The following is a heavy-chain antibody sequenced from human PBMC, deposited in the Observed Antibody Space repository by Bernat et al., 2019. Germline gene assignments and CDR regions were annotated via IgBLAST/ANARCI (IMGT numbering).Heavy chain of an antibody. Sequence: EVHLVESGGGLVQTGGSLRLSCAVSGFTFSSSWMHWVRQAPGKGLVWVSRMNSDGSTINYADSVKGRFTISRDNAKNTLYLQINSLSAEDTAVYYCATAGSYRFDYWGQGTLVTVSS. J-gene: IGHJ4*02. D-gene: IGHD1-26*01. CDR2: MNSDGSTI. V-gene: IGHV3-74*01. CDR1: GFTFSSSW. CDR3: ATAGSYRFDY.